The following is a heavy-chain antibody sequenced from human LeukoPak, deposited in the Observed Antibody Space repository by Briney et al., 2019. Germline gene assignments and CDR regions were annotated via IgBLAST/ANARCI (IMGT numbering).Heavy chain of an antibody. Sequence: SETLSLTCAVYGGSFSGYYWSWIRQPPGKGLEWIGEINHSGSTNYNPSLKSRVTISVDTSKNQFSLKLSSVTAADTAAYYCARDVIPYYYYYGMDVWGKGTTVTVSS. V-gene: IGHV4-34*01. CDR3: ARDVIPYYYYYGMDV. CDR2: INHSGST. J-gene: IGHJ6*04. CDR1: GGSFSGYY.